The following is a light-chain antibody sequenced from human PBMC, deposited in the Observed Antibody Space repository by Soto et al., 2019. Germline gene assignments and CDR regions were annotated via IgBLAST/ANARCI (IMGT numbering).Light chain of an antibody. J-gene: IGKJ1*01. Sequence: IQMTQSPSTMSASVGDRVTITCRASKSISSWLAWYQQQPGKAPKLLIQKASSLESGVPSRFSGSGSGTEFTLTISSLQPDDFATYYCQQYNSYWTFGQGTKVEIK. CDR3: QQYNSYWT. V-gene: IGKV1-5*03. CDR1: KSISSW. CDR2: KAS.